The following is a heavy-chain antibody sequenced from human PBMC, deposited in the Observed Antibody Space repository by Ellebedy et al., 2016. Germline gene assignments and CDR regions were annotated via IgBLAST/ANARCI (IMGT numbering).Heavy chain of an antibody. CDR1: GFTFSTYG. CDR3: ARDSYYDSSGELGY. J-gene: IGHJ4*02. V-gene: IGHV3-21*01. Sequence: GESLKISXAASGFTFSTYGMNWVRQAPGKGLEWVSSISSIISSSSYIYYADSVKGRFTISRDNAKNSLYLQMNSLRAEDTAVYYCARDSYYDSSGELGYWGQGTLVTVSS. D-gene: IGHD3-22*01. CDR2: ISSIISSSSYI.